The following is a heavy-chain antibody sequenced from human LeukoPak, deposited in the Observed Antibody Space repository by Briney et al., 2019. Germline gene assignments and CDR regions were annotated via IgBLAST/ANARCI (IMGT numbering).Heavy chain of an antibody. CDR1: GFSFSNTA. D-gene: IGHD5-18*01. CDR2: ISGSGGST. CDR3: AKLSAMALLAA. V-gene: IGHV3-23*01. J-gene: IGHJ4*02. Sequence: GGSLRLPCAASGFSFSNTAMSWVRQAPGKGLEWVSAISGSGGSTYYADSVKGRFTISRDNSKNTLYLQMNSLRAEDTAVYYCAKLSAMALLAAGGQGTLVTVSS.